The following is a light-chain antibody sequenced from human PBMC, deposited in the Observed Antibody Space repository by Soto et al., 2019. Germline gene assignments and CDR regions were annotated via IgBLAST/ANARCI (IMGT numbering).Light chain of an antibody. V-gene: IGKV3-20*01. CDR3: QQYGSSTWT. CDR2: GAS. Sequence: EIVLTQSPGTLSLSPGEGATLSCRASQSVSSSYLAWYQQKPGQAPRLLIYGASSRATGIPDRFSGSGSGTDFNLTISRLEPEDFAVYYCQQYGSSTWTFGQGTKVDIK. J-gene: IGKJ1*01. CDR1: QSVSSSY.